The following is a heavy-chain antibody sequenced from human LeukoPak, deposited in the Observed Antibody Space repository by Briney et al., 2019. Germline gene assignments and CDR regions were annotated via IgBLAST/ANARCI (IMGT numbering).Heavy chain of an antibody. CDR1: GDSINSYY. D-gene: IGHD6-19*01. CDR2: IYYSGST. V-gene: IGHV4-59*01. J-gene: IGHJ4*02. CDR3: AKDGGYSSGWYLDY. Sequence: SETLSLTCTVSGDSINSYYWTWIRQPPGKGLEWIGYIYYSGSTNYNPSLKSRVTISVDTSKNQFSLRLTSVTAADTAVYYCAKDGGYSSGWYLDYWGQGTLVTVSS.